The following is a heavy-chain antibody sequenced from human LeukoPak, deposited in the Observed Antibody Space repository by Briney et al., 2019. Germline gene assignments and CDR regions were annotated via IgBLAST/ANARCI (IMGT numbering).Heavy chain of an antibody. D-gene: IGHD2-2*02. CDR3: AKGPTKGYCSSTSCYIVDWFDP. J-gene: IGHJ5*02. CDR1: GFTFSSYA. CDR2: ISGSGGST. Sequence: GGSLRLSCAASGFTFSSYAMSWVRQAPGKGREWVSAISGSGGSTYYADSVKGRFTISRDNSKNTLYLQMNSLRAEDTAVYYCAKGPTKGYCSSTSCYIVDWFDPWGQGTLVTVSS. V-gene: IGHV3-23*01.